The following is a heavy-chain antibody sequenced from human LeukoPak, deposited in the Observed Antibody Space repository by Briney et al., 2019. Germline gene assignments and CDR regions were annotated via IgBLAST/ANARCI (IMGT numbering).Heavy chain of an antibody. Sequence: SSETLSLTRAVSGGSFSTYYWSWIRQPPGKGLEWIGFIYYTGTTNYNPSLKSRVTISVDTSKNQFSLKLSSVTAADTAVYYCARAGANGIEAAGSLRYWGQGTLVTVSS. CDR1: GGSFSTYY. CDR3: ARAGANGIEAAGSLRY. V-gene: IGHV4-59*13. J-gene: IGHJ4*02. D-gene: IGHD6-13*01. CDR2: IYYTGTT.